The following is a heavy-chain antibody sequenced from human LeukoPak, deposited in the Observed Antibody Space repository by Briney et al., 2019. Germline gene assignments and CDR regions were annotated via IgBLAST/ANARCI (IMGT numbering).Heavy chain of an antibody. CDR1: GGSISSSSYY. Sequence: SETLSLTCTVSGGSISSSSYYWGWIRQPPGKGLEWIGSIYYSGSTYYNPSLKSRVTISVDTSKNQFSLKLSSVTAADTAVYYCARDRGYNWNYWGGDYFDYWGQGTLVTVSS. CDR3: ARDRGYNWNYWGGDYFDY. V-gene: IGHV4-39*07. CDR2: IYYSGST. J-gene: IGHJ4*02. D-gene: IGHD1-7*01.